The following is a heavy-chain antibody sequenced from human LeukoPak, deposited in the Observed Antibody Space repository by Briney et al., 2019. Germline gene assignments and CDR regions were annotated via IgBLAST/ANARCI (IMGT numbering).Heavy chain of an antibody. CDR1: GYTLTELS. CDR3: ATGLLFGGVIKNDY. CDR2: FDPEDGET. J-gene: IGHJ4*02. V-gene: IGHV1-24*01. Sequence: EASVTVSCKVSGYTLTELSMHWVRQAPGKGLEWMGGFDPEDGETIYAQKFQGRVTMTEDTSTDTAYMELSSLRSEDTAVYYCATGLLFGGVIKNDYWGQGTLVTVSS. D-gene: IGHD3-16*02.